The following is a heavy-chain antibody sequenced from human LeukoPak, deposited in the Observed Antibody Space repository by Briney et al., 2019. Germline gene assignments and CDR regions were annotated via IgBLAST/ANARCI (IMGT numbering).Heavy chain of an antibody. D-gene: IGHD3-16*01. CDR3: ARCWGSGLTYYYYYMDV. CDR1: GFTFSSYS. V-gene: IGHV3-21*04. Sequence: PGGSLRLSCAASGFTFSSYSMNWVRQAPGKGLEWVSSISSSSSYIYYADSVKGRFTISRDNAKNSLYLQMNSLRAEDTAVYYCARCWGSGLTYYYYYMDVWGKGTTVTISS. CDR2: ISSSSSYI. J-gene: IGHJ6*03.